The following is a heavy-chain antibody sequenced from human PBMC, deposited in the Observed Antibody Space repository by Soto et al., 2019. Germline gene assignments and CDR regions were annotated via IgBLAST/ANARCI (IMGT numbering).Heavy chain of an antibody. J-gene: IGHJ1*01. V-gene: IGHV1-46*03. CDR2: INPSGGST. Sequence: ASVKVSCKASGYTFTRYYMHWVRQAPGQGLEWMGIINPSGGSTSYAQKFQGRVTMTRDTSTSTVYMELSSLRSEDTAVYYCARSSLVAGFPSAEYFQHWGQGTLVTVSS. CDR3: ARSSLVAGFPSAEYFQH. CDR1: GYTFTRYY. D-gene: IGHD6-19*01.